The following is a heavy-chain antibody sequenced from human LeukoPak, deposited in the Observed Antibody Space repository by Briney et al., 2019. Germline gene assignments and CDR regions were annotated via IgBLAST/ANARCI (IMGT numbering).Heavy chain of an antibody. Sequence: GASVKVSCKASGGTFSSYAISWVRQAPGQGLEWMGGIIPTFGTANYAQKFQGRVTITADESTSTAYMELSSLRSEDTAVYYCARGDALTGDDPYYFDYWGQGTLVTVSS. J-gene: IGHJ4*02. CDR3: ARGDALTGDDPYYFDY. CDR2: IIPTFGTA. D-gene: IGHD7-27*01. CDR1: GGTFSSYA. V-gene: IGHV1-69*13.